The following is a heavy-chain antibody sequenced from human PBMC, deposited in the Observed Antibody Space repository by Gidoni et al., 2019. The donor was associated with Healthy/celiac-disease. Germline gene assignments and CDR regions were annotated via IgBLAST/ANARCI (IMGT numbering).Heavy chain of an antibody. CDR2: INPNSGGT. D-gene: IGHD1-26*01. CDR3: AIAAPSGSYAFDY. V-gene: IGHV1-2*02. Sequence: QVQLVQSGAEVTKPGASVKVSCKASGHTFTGYYMHWVRQAPRQVLEGMGWINPNSGGTNYAQKLQGRVTMTRDTSISTAYMELSMLRSDDTAVYYCAIAAPSGSYAFDYGGQGTLVTVSS. CDR1: GHTFTGYY. J-gene: IGHJ4*02.